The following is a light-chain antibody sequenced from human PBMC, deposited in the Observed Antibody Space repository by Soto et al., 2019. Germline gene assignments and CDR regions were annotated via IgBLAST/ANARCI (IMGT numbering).Light chain of an antibody. CDR3: QQYGSSRT. Sequence: EIVLTQSPGTLSLSPGERATLSCRASQSVSSSYLAWYQQKPGQAPRLLIYGASSRATGIPDRFSGSGSGTDFTITISRLEPEDFAVYYCQQYGSSRTFDQGTKVEIK. J-gene: IGKJ1*01. CDR1: QSVSSSY. V-gene: IGKV3-20*01. CDR2: GAS.